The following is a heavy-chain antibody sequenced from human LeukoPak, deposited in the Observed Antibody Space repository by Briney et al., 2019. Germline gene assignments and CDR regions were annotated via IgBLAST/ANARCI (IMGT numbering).Heavy chain of an antibody. CDR3: ARGGGPPWRDCSSTSCYPGWFDP. CDR1: GGSISSGGYS. CDR2: IYHSGST. V-gene: IGHV4-30-2*01. D-gene: IGHD2-2*01. J-gene: IGHJ5*02. Sequence: PSQTLSLTCAVSGGSISSGGYSWSWIRQPPGKGLEWIGYIYHSGSTYYNPSLKSRVTISVDRSKNQFSLKLSSVTAADTAVYYCARGGGPPWRDCSSTSCYPGWFDPWGQGTLVTVSS.